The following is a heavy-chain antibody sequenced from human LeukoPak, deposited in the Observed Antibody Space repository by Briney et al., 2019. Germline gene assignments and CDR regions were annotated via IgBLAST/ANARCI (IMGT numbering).Heavy chain of an antibody. J-gene: IGHJ4*02. CDR2: LSYDGSNK. CDR3: AKDKSIAVANTSDYFDY. D-gene: IGHD6-19*01. V-gene: IGHV3-30*18. Sequence: GRSLRLSCEASGFTFSGFGMHWVRQAPGKGLEWVAVLSYDGSNKYYADSVKGRFTISGDNSKNTLFMQMNSLRAEDTAVYYCAKDKSIAVANTSDYFDYWGQGTLVTVSS. CDR1: GFTFSGFG.